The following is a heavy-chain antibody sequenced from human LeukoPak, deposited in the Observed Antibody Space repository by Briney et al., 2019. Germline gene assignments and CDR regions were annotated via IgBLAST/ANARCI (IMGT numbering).Heavy chain of an antibody. D-gene: IGHD6-13*01. CDR2: IKGKTDGETT. Sequence: GGSLRLSCAASGFTFTNAWMSWVRQAPGQGLEWVGRIKGKTDGETTDYAAPVKGRFSISRDDSKNTLYLQMNSLKSEDTAVYYCTADGTRSGIAAPDYWGQGTLVTVSS. V-gene: IGHV3-15*01. CDR3: TADGTRSGIAAPDY. J-gene: IGHJ4*02. CDR1: GFTFTNAW.